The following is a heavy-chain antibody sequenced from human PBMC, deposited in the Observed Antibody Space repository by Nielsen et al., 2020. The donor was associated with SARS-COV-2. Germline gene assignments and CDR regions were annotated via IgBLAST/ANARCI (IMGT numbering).Heavy chain of an antibody. Sequence: WIRQPPGKGLVLVSRINSDGSSTSYADSVKGRFTISRDNSKNTLYLQMNSLRAEDTAVYYCAREGITMVRGPKSTFCYYGMDVWGQGTTVTVSS. V-gene: IGHV3-74*01. D-gene: IGHD3-10*01. CDR2: INSDGSST. CDR3: AREGITMVRGPKSTFCYYGMDV. J-gene: IGHJ6*02.